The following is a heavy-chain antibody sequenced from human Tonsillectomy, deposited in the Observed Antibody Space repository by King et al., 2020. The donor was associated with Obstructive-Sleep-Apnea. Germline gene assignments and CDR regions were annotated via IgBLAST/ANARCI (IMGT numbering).Heavy chain of an antibody. V-gene: IGHV3-33*01. D-gene: IGHD6-13*01. Sequence: VQLVESGGGVVQPGRSLRLSCAASGFTFSSYGMHWVRQAPGKGLEWVAVIWYDGSNKYYADSVEGRFTISRDNSKNTLYLQMNSLRAEDTAVYYCARSWEGYSSSWYYYYNMDVWGQGTTVTVSS. CDR2: IWYDGSNK. CDR3: ARSWEGYSSSWYYYYNMDV. CDR1: GFTFSSYG. J-gene: IGHJ6*02.